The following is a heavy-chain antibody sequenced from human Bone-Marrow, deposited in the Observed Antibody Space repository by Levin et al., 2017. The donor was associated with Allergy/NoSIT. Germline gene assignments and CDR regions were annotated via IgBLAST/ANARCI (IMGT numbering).Heavy chain of an antibody. J-gene: IGHJ4*02. CDR3: ARLKFDYDSSYFDY. CDR2: IYYSGST. Sequence: SETLSLTCTVSGGSISSYYWSWIRQPPGKGLEWIGYIYYSGSTNYNPSLKSRVTISVDTSKNQFSLKLSSVTAADTAVYYCARLKFDYDSSYFDYWGQGTLVTVSS. V-gene: IGHV4-59*01. CDR1: GGSISSYY. D-gene: IGHD3-22*01.